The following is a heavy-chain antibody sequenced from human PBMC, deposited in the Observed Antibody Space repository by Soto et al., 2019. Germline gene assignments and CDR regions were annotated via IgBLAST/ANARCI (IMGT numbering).Heavy chain of an antibody. CDR3: ARGGISHWAYFYYMDV. CDR1: GGSLSDYF. CDR2: IHHLGSI. V-gene: IGHV4-34*01. Sequence: QVQLQQWGAGLLKPSETLSLTCVVSGGSLSDYFWSWIRQPHGMALEWIGEIHHLGSINYNPSIKSRVTMSVDTSKNQFSLTLNSVTAADTATYYCARGGISHWAYFYYMDVWDRGTTVTVSS. D-gene: IGHD2-21*01. J-gene: IGHJ6*03.